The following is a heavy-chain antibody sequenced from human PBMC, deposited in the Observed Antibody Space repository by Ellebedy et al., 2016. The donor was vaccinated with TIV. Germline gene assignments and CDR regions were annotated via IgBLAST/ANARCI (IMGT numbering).Heavy chain of an antibody. V-gene: IGHV3-33*01. Sequence: PGGSLRLSCEASGFTFSSFGMHWVPQAPGKGLGWVAVIWYDGITQYSADSVKGRFTISRDNSKNTLFLQMNGLRAEDTAVYYCARDRAGIEVAAYFDYWGQGTLVTVSS. CDR1: GFTFSSFG. D-gene: IGHD6-19*01. CDR3: ARDRAGIEVAAYFDY. J-gene: IGHJ4*02. CDR2: IWYDGITQ.